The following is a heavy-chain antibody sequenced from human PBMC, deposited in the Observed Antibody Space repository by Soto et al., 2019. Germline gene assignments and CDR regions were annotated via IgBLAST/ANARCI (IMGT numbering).Heavy chain of an antibody. J-gene: IGHJ6*03. CDR1: GYTFTGYY. D-gene: IGHD2-15*01. CDR3: ARGGVVEYYYYMDV. V-gene: IGHV1-2*04. Sequence: ASVKVSCKASGYTFTGYYMHWVRQAPGQGLEWMGWINPNSGGTNYAQKFQGWVTMTRDTSISTAYMELSRLRSDDTAVYYCARGGVVEYYYYMDVWGKGTTVTVSS. CDR2: INPNSGGT.